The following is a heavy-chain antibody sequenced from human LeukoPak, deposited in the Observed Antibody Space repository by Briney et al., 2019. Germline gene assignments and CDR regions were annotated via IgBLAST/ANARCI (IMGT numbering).Heavy chain of an antibody. D-gene: IGHD3-9*01. J-gene: IGHJ3*02. CDR2: IYYSGST. V-gene: IGHV4-39*01. CDR1: GGSISSSSYY. CDR3: ARGSDIQDAFDI. Sequence: SETLSLTCTVSGGSISSSSYYWAWIRRPPGKGLEWIGSIYYSGSTYYNPSLKSRVTISVDTSKNQFSLKLSSVTAADTAVYYCARGSDIQDAFDIWGQGTMVTVSS.